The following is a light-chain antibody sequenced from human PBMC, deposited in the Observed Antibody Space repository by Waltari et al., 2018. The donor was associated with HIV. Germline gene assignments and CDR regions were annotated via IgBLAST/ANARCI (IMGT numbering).Light chain of an antibody. Sequence: QSVLTQPPSTSGTPGQSVTITCSGSSSNIGSNFVYWYQQVPGTAPKLLISRNSRRPSGGPDRFSGAKSGTSASLAISGLRAEDEADYYCAAWDDSLSGGVFGGGTKLTVL. CDR2: RNS. J-gene: IGLJ2*01. V-gene: IGLV1-47*01. CDR3: AAWDDSLSGGV. CDR1: SSNIGSNF.